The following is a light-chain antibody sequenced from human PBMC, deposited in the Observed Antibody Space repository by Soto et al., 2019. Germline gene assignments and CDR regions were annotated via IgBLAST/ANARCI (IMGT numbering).Light chain of an antibody. CDR1: SSNIGAGYD. J-gene: IGLJ1*01. V-gene: IGLV1-40*01. CDR2: GNS. CDR3: QSYDSSLSGLV. Sequence: QPVLAQSPSVSGAPGQRVTISCTGSSSNIGAGYDVHWYQQLPGTAPKLLIYGNSNRPSGVPDRFSGSKSGTSASLAITGLQAEDEADYYCQSYDSSLSGLVFGTGTKVTVL.